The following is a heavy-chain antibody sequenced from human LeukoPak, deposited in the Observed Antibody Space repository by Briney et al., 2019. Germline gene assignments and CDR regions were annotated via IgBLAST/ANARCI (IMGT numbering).Heavy chain of an antibody. D-gene: IGHD3-9*01. CDR3: ARDASYYDILTGCYNWFDP. V-gene: IGHV3-7*03. CDR2: IKQDGSEK. J-gene: IGHJ5*02. Sequence: GGSLRLSCAASGFTFSSYWVSWVRQAPGKGLEWVANIKQDGSEKYYVDSVKGRFTISRDNAKNSLYLQMHSLRAEDTAVYYCARDASYYDILTGCYNWFDPWGQGTLVTVSS. CDR1: GFTFSSYW.